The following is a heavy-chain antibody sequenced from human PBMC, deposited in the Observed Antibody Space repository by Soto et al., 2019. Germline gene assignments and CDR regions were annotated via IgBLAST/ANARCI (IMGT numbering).Heavy chain of an antibody. D-gene: IGHD2-21*02. CDR2: ITSDGKSK. CDR3: ARESGDWPLNWFDP. CDR1: GFNFSNHW. J-gene: IGHJ5*02. Sequence: PGGALRVSCAAFGFNFSNHWMHWVRQRPAEGLVWVSRITSDGKSKAYAESVKGRFAISRDNAKNTLYLQMNGLTAEDTAVYYCARESGDWPLNWFDPWGQGTLVTVSS. V-gene: IGHV3-74*01.